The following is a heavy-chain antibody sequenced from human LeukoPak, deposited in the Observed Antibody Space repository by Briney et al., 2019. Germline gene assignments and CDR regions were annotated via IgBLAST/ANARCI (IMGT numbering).Heavy chain of an antibody. CDR1: GGSISSYY. CDR2: IYYSGST. CDR3: ASGAYYYGSGTGGFNP. V-gene: IGHV4-59*01. D-gene: IGHD3-10*01. Sequence: ETLSLICTVSGGSISSYYWRWIRQPPGTGAEWIGYIYYSGSTNYNRSLKSRVIISVETSKNEFSLKLSSVTAADAAVYCWASGAYYYGSGTGGFNPWGQGTLVTVSS. J-gene: IGHJ5*02.